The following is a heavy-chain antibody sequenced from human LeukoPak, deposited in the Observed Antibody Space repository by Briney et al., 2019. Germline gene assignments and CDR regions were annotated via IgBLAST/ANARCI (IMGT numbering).Heavy chain of an antibody. CDR3: ARDRYDNSGYHDY. D-gene: IGHD3-22*01. J-gene: IGHJ4*02. CDR2: ISSSGSTI. CDR1: GFSFSSYE. V-gene: IGHV3-48*03. Sequence: GGSLRLSCAASGFSFSSYEMNWVRQAPGKGREWVSYISSSGSTIYYAESVKGRFTISRDNAKNSLYLQMNSLRAEDTAVYYCARDRYDNSGYHDYWGQGTLVTVSA.